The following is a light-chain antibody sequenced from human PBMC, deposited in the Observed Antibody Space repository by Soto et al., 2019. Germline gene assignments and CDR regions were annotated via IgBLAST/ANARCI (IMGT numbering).Light chain of an antibody. Sequence: DIQMTQSPSTLSGSVGDRVTITCRASPTISSWLAWYQQTPGKAPKLLIYKASTLKSGVPSRFSGSGSGTEFTLTISSLQPDDFATYYCQHYNSYSEAFGQGTKVDIK. CDR3: QHYNSYSEA. J-gene: IGKJ1*01. V-gene: IGKV1-5*03. CDR2: KAS. CDR1: PTISSW.